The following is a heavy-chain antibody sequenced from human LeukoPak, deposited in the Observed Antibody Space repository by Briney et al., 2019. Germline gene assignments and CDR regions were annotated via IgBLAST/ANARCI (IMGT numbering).Heavy chain of an antibody. CDR1: GFTLSSYS. D-gene: IGHD3-3*01. Sequence: GGSLRLSCAASGFTLSSYSMNWIRQAPGKGLEWVSSITSSSSAIYYGDSVKGRFTISRNNAKNSLYLQMNSLRAEDTAVYYCARDRLNSYDGFDVWGQGTMVTVSS. V-gene: IGHV3-21*01. CDR2: ITSSSSAI. CDR3: ARDRLNSYDGFDV. J-gene: IGHJ3*01.